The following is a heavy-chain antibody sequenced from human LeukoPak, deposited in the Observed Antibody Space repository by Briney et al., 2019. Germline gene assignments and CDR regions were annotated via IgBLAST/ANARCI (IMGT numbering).Heavy chain of an antibody. Sequence: SQTLSLTCTVSGGSISSGGYYWSWIRQPPGKGLEWIGYIYHSGSTYYNPSLKSRVTISVDTSKNQFSLKLSSVTAADTAVYYCQHAYYYGSGSLNDAFDIWGQGTMVTVSS. J-gene: IGHJ3*02. D-gene: IGHD3-10*01. CDR3: QHAYYYGSGSLNDAFDI. CDR2: IYHSGST. V-gene: IGHV4-30-2*01. CDR1: GGSISSGGYY.